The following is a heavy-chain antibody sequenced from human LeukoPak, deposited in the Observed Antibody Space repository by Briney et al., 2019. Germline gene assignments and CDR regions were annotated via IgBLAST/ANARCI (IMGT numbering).Heavy chain of an antibody. CDR3: ATLEYSSSSGHYYYYMDV. D-gene: IGHD6-6*01. V-gene: IGHV1-2*02. J-gene: IGHJ6*03. CDR1: AYTFTGYY. CDR2: INPNSGGT. Sequence: ASVTVSFTASAYTFTGYYMHWVRQAPGQGLEWMGWINPNSGGTNYAQKFQGRVTMTRDTSISTAYMELSRLRSDDTAVYYCATLEYSSSSGHYYYYMDVWGKGTTVTVSS.